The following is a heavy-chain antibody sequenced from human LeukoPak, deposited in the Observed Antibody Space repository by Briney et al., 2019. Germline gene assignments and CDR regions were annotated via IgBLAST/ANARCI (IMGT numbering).Heavy chain of an antibody. V-gene: IGHV3-74*01. J-gene: IGHJ4*02. CDR3: RRSGYSGDPHDY. D-gene: IGHD5-12*01. CDR1: GFTFSHYL. Sequence: GGSLRLSCAASGFTFSHYLMHWVRQAPGKGLVWVSRINSDESNTNSYADSVKGRFIISRDNAKNTLYLQMNSLRAEDTAVYFCRRSGYSGDPHDYWGQGTLVTVSS. CDR2: INSDESNT.